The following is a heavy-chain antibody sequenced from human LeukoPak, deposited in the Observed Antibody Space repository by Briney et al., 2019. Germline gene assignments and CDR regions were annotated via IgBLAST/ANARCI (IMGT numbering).Heavy chain of an antibody. CDR2: ISYDGSNK. Sequence: SGRSLRLSCAASGFTFSSYAMHWVRQAPGKGLEWVAVISYDGSNKHYADSVKGRFTISRDNSKNTLYLQMNSLRAEDTAVYYCARDLRGYYYDSSGYYLWGQGTLVTVSS. V-gene: IGHV3-30-3*01. CDR3: ARDLRGYYYDSSGYYL. CDR1: GFTFSSYA. D-gene: IGHD3-22*01. J-gene: IGHJ4*02.